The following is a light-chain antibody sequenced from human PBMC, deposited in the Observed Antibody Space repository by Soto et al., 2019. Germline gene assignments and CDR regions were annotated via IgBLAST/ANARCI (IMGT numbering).Light chain of an antibody. CDR3: QQCHRYLT. CDR1: ESMSNC. CDR2: GAS. J-gene: IGKJ1*01. Sequence: DIQMTQSPSTLSASVGDRVTITCRASESMSNCLAWYQQKPGKAPKLLISGASSLQSGVPSRFIGIASGTEFTLTIRSMQPDDIATYYCQQCHRYLTFGQGTKVDIK. V-gene: IGKV1-5*01.